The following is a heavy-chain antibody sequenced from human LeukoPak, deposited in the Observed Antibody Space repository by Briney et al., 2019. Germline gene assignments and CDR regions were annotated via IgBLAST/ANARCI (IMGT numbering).Heavy chain of an antibody. CDR1: GGTFSSYA. CDR2: IIPIFGTA. D-gene: IGHD3-22*01. J-gene: IGHJ4*02. CDR3: ARGQYYCDSSGYYYIPYFDY. Sequence: SVKVSCKASGGTFSSYAISWVRQAPGQGLEWMGRIIPIFGTANYAQKFQGRVTITTDESTSTAYMELSSLRSEDTAVYYCARGQYYCDSSGYYYIPYFDYWGQGTLVTVSS. V-gene: IGHV1-69*05.